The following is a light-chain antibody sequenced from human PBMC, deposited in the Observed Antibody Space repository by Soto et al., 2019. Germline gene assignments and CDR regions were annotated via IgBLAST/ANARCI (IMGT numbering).Light chain of an antibody. J-gene: IGKJ5*01. CDR3: QQYNSYSPIT. Sequence: DIQLTQSPSFLSASVGDRVTITCRASQSISSWLAWYQQKPGKAPKLLIYDASSLESGVPSRFSGSGSGTEFTLTISSLQPDDFATYYCQQYNSYSPITFGQGTRLEIK. CDR2: DAS. CDR1: QSISSW. V-gene: IGKV1-5*01.